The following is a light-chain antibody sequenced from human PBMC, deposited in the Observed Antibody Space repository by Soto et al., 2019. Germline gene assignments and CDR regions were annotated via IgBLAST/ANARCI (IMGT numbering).Light chain of an antibody. CDR1: QSVSSY. J-gene: IGKJ1*01. CDR2: DAS. Sequence: EIVLTQSPATLSLSPGERATLSCRASQSVSSYLAWYQQKPGQAPRLLIYDASNRATGIPARFSGSGSGTDFTLTISSQEPEDFAVYYCLQDYNYPRTFGQGTKVEIK. V-gene: IGKV3-11*01. CDR3: LQDYNYPRT.